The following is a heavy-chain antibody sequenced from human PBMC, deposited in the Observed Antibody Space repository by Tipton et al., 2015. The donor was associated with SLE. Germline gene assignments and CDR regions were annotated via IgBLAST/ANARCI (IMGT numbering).Heavy chain of an antibody. CDR2: IYSGGST. Sequence: SLRLSCAASGFTVSSNYMSWVRQAPGKGLEWVSVIYSGGSTYYADSVKGRFTISRDNAKNSLYLQMNSLRAEDTAVYYCARGEVYCGGDCYYWFDPWGQGTLVTVSS. D-gene: IGHD2-21*01. V-gene: IGHV3-66*01. CDR1: GFTVSSNY. J-gene: IGHJ5*02. CDR3: ARGEVYCGGDCYYWFDP.